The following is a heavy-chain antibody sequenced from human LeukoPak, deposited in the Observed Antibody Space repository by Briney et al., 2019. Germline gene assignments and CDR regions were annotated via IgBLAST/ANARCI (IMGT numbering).Heavy chain of an antibody. CDR3: ARGGYYDILTGYLDY. V-gene: IGHV3-33*01. CDR2: IGYDGSNK. CDR1: GFTFSSYG. J-gene: IGHJ4*02. Sequence: PGGSLRLSCAASGFTFSSYGMHWVRQAPGKGLEWGAVIGYDGSNKYYADSVKGRFTISRDNSKNTLYLQMNSLRAEDTAVYYCARGGYYDILTGYLDYWGQGTLVTVSS. D-gene: IGHD3-9*01.